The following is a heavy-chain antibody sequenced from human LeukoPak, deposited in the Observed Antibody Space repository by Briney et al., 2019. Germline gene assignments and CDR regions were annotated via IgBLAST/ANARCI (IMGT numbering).Heavy chain of an antibody. CDR1: GGSITNNGYY. CDR2: ISYSGTT. Sequence: SETLSLTCSVSGGSITNNGYYWGWIRQPPGKGLEGIGYISYSGTTYYNPSLRGRVTISVDTSKNQFSLELTSVTAADTAVYYCARQSVAAGTQWFDPWGQGALVTVSS. D-gene: IGHD6-13*01. V-gene: IGHV4-39*01. CDR3: ARQSVAAGTQWFDP. J-gene: IGHJ5*02.